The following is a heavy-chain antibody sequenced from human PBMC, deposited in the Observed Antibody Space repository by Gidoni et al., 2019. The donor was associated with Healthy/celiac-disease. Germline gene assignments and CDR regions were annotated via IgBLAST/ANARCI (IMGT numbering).Heavy chain of an antibody. V-gene: IGHV4-4*07. CDR2: IYTSGST. Sequence: QVQLQESGPGLVKPSETLSLTCTVSGGSIISYSWSWIRQPAGKGLEWIGRIYTSGSTNYNPSLKSRVTRSVDTSKNQFSLKLSSVTAADTAVYYCARDTFRSVVYYYYYGMDVWGQGTTVTVSS. D-gene: IGHD2-21*01. J-gene: IGHJ6*02. CDR3: ARDTFRSVVYYYYYGMDV. CDR1: GGSIISYS.